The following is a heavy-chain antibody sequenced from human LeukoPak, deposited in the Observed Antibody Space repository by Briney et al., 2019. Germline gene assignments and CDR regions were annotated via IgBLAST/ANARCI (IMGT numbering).Heavy chain of an antibody. V-gene: IGHV3-21*01. D-gene: IGHD6-19*01. CDR3: ARDGYSSGWNWFDP. CDR2: ISSSSSYI. J-gene: IGHJ5*02. Sequence: KSGGSLRLSCAASGFTFSSYAMSWVRQAPGKGLEWVSSISSSSSYIYYADSVKGRFTISRDNAKNSLYLQMNSLRAEDTAVYYCARDGYSSGWNWFDPWGQGTLVTVSS. CDR1: GFTFSSYA.